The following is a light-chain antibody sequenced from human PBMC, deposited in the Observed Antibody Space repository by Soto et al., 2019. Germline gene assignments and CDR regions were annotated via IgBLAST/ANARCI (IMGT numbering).Light chain of an antibody. J-gene: IGLJ1*01. CDR2: DTN. V-gene: IGLV7-46*01. CDR3: LLLYSGNRRV. CDR1: TGTVTSGHY. Sequence: QAVVTQEPSLTVSPGEIVTLTCGSSTGTVTSGHYPYWFQQRPGQAPTTLIYDTNNKYSWTPDRFSGSLLGGKAALTLSGAQPEDEGDYYCLLLYSGNRRVFGTGTKLTVL.